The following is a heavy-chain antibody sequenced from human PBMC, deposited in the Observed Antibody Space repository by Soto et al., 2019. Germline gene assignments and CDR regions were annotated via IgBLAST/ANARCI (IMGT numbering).Heavy chain of an antibody. CDR2: IYSGGST. CDR3: ARDRVTRWTFPPDAFEI. Sequence: GGSLRLSCAASGFTVSSNYMSWVRQAPGKGLEWVSVIYSGGSTYYADSVKGRFTISRDNSKNTLYLQMNSLRAEDTAVYYCARDRVTRWTFPPDAFEICGQGTMVTVSS. D-gene: IGHD2-15*01. V-gene: IGHV3-66*01. CDR1: GFTVSSNY. J-gene: IGHJ3*02.